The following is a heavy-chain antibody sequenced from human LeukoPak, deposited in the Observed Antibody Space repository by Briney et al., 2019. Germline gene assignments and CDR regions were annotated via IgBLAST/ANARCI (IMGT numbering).Heavy chain of an antibody. Sequence: PSGGSLRLSCAASGFTFSSYSMNWVRQAPGKGLEGVSYTSSGSSTIYYADSVKGRFTVSRDNAKNSLYLQMNSLRDEDTAVYYCARGDYYDPQGMDVWGQGTTVTVSS. CDR3: ARGDYYDPQGMDV. D-gene: IGHD3-22*01. V-gene: IGHV3-48*02. CDR1: GFTFSSYS. J-gene: IGHJ6*02. CDR2: TSSGSSTI.